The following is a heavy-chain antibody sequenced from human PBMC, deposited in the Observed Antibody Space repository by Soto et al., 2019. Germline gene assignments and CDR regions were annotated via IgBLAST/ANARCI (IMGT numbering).Heavy chain of an antibody. Sequence: ASVKVSCKASEYTFTSYAMHWVRQAPGQRLEWMGWINAGNGNTKYSQKFQGRVTITRDTSASTAYMELSSLRSEDTAVYYCARAPCSGGSCYRSYFDYWGQGTLVTVSS. V-gene: IGHV1-3*01. CDR2: INAGNGNT. J-gene: IGHJ4*02. D-gene: IGHD2-15*01. CDR1: EYTFTSYA. CDR3: ARAPCSGGSCYRSYFDY.